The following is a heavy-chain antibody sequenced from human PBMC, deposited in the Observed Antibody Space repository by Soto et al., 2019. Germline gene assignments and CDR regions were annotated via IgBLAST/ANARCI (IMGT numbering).Heavy chain of an antibody. J-gene: IGHJ5*02. CDR3: ARSYCSSTSCYGNRFNWFDP. V-gene: IGHV4-39*01. CDR1: GGSISRRSYY. CDR2: VYYSGST. D-gene: IGHD2-2*01. Sequence: SETLSLTCSVSGGSISRRSYYWGWIRQPPGKGLEWTGSVYYSGSTYYNPSLKSRVTISVDTSKNQFSLKLSSVTAADTAVYYCARSYCSSTSCYGNRFNWFDPWGQGTLVTVSS.